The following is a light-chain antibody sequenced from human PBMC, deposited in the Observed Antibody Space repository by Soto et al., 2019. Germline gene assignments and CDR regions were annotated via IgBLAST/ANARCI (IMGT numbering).Light chain of an antibody. CDR3: QQYNSYSRT. Sequence: DIQMTQSPSSLSASVGDRVTITCRASQSVDSYLNWYQQKPGRAPKVLISDASTLESGVPSRFSGSGSGTEFTLTIDSVQPDDFAMYYCQQYNSYSRTFGQGTKVDIK. CDR1: QSVDSY. V-gene: IGKV1-5*01. CDR2: DAS. J-gene: IGKJ1*01.